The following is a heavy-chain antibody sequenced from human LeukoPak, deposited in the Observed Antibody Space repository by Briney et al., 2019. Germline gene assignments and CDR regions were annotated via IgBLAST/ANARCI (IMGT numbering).Heavy chain of an antibody. Sequence: TLSLTCTVSGGSISNLDYYWTWNRQPAGKRLEWIGRIYTSGGTNYNPSLKSRVTISVDTSKNQFSLKLSSVTAADTAVYYCARDGPGVTYYYYYCMDVWGKGTTVTVSS. CDR2: IYTSGGT. V-gene: IGHV4-61*02. J-gene: IGHJ6*03. D-gene: IGHD2-21*02. CDR1: GGSISNLDYY. CDR3: ARDGPGVTYYYYYCMDV.